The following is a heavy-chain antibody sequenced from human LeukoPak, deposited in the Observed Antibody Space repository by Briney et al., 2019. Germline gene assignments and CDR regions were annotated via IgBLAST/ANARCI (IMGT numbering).Heavy chain of an antibody. Sequence: ASVKVSCKASGGTFSSYAISWVRQAPGQGLEWMGGIIPNSGGTNYAQKFQGRVTMTRDTSISTAYMELSRLRSDDTAVYYCARVVPAANKNYYGMDVWGQGTTVTVSS. CDR1: GGTFSSYA. D-gene: IGHD2-2*01. J-gene: IGHJ6*02. V-gene: IGHV1-2*02. CDR2: IIPNSGGT. CDR3: ARVVPAANKNYYGMDV.